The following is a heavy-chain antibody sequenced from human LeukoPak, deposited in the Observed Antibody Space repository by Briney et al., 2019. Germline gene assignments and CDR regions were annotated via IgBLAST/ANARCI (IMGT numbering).Heavy chain of an antibody. J-gene: IGHJ4*02. CDR1: GFTFSSYD. CDR2: IGTAGDT. D-gene: IGHD5-18*01. Sequence: QTGGPLRLSCAASGFTFSSYDMHWVRQATGKGLEWVSAIGTAGDTYYPGSVKGRFTISRENAKNSLYLQMNSLRAGDTAVYYCARGGGYSYGGSFDYWGQGTLVTVPS. V-gene: IGHV3-13*01. CDR3: ARGGGYSYGGSFDY.